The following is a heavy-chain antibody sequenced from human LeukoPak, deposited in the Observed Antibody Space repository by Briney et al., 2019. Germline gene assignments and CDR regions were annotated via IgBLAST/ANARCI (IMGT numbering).Heavy chain of an antibody. D-gene: IGHD1-26*01. CDR3: ARTQSQSGSYRYYFGY. V-gene: IGHV4-61*08. Sequence: SETLSLTCTVSGASVGSAGYYWSWIRQPPGGGLEWIGYVYYIANTNYNPSLKSRATMPVDPSKNQFSLKVKSVTAADTAMYYCARTQSQSGSYRYYFGYWGQGTLVTVSS. CDR2: VYYIANT. J-gene: IGHJ4*02. CDR1: GASVGSAGYY.